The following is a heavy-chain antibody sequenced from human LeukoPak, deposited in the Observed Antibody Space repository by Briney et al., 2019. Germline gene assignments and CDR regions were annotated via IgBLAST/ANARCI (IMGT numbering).Heavy chain of an antibody. CDR1: GYTFTNHH. D-gene: IGHD1-1*01. CDR3: ARPLSEMTTSLDFDL. V-gene: IGHV1-46*01. J-gene: IGHJ2*01. CDR2: INPYSSFT. Sequence: ASVKVSCKASGYTFTNHHMHWVRQAPGQGLEWMGIINPYSSFTTYAQKFQGRVTMTRDTSTSTVYMELSSPRSEDTAVYYCARPLSEMTTSLDFDLWGRGSLVTVSS.